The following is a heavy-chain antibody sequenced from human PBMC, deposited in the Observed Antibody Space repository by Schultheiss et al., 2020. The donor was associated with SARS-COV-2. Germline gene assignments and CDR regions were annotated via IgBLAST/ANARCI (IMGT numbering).Heavy chain of an antibody. D-gene: IGHD3-10*01. CDR2: ISSSSSYT. J-gene: IGHJ4*02. Sequence: GESLKISCAASGFTFSDYYMSWIRQAPGKGLEWVSYISSSSSYTNYADSVKGRFTISRDNAKNSLYLQMNSLRAEDTAVYYCARNIYGSGSYGPDYWGQGTLVTVSS. V-gene: IGHV3-11*06. CDR3: ARNIYGSGSYGPDY. CDR1: GFTFSDYY.